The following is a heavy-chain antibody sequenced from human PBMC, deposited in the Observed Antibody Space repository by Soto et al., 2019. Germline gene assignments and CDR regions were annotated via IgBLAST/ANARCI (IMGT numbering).Heavy chain of an antibody. D-gene: IGHD6-19*01. CDR1: GYSFTSYW. CDR3: ASIRMAQWRGGMDV. CDR2: IDPSDSYT. J-gene: IGHJ6*02. Sequence: GESLKISCKGSGYSFTSYWISWVRQMPGKGLEWMGRIDPSDSYTNYSPSFQGHVTISADKSISTAYLQWSSLKASDTAMYYCASIRMAQWRGGMDVWGQGSTVTVSS. V-gene: IGHV5-10-1*01.